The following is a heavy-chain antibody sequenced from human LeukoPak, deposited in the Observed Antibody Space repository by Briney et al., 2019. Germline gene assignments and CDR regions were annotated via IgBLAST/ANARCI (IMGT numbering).Heavy chain of an antibody. CDR2: IRLDGTNK. Sequence: RRSLRLSCAASGFNFSSYGMHCGRQSPRKGLGWVTFIRLDGTNKYYADSVKGRSTISRDNSKNLLYLQLNSLRAEETAVYYCATNIDGVYYWGEGTLVIVSS. J-gene: IGHJ4*02. CDR3: ATNIDGVYY. V-gene: IGHV3-30*02. D-gene: IGHD3-16*01. CDR1: GFNFSSYG.